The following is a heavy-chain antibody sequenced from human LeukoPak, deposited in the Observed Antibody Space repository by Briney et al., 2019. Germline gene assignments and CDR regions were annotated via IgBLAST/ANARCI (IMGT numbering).Heavy chain of an antibody. CDR3: ARHYYGSGSEGY. CDR1: GCSFTSYW. J-gene: IGHJ4*02. Sequence: GESLKISCKGSGCSFTSYWISWVRQMPGKGLEWMGRIDPSDSYTNYSPSFQGHVTISADKSISTAYLQWSSLKASDTAMYYCARHYYGSGSEGYWGQGTLVTVSS. V-gene: IGHV5-10-1*01. CDR2: IDPSDSYT. D-gene: IGHD3-10*01.